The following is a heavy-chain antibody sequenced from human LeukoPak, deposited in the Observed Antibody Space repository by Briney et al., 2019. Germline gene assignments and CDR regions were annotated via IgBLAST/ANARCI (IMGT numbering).Heavy chain of an antibody. J-gene: IGHJ4*02. CDR3: ARSTRRFDGSGYFY. CDR2: INPNSGGT. D-gene: IGHD3-22*01. V-gene: IGHV1-2*02. CDR1: GYTFTGYY. Sequence: GASVKVSCKASGYTFTGYYMRWVRQAPGQGLEWMGWINPNSGGTNYAQKFQGRVTMTRDTSISTAYMELSRLRSDDTAVYYCARSTRRFDGSGYFYWGQGTLVTVSS.